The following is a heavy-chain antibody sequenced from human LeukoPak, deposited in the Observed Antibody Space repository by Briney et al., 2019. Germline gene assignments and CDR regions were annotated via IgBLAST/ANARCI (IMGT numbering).Heavy chain of an antibody. Sequence: GGSLRLSCAASGFTFSHAWMSWVRQAPGKGLEWVGRIKSKFDGGTTDYAAPVKGRFTISRDDSKNTMYLQMNSLKTEDTAVYYCATHRRIIIVATPIEPFAVWGQGTPVTVSS. CDR3: ATHRRIIIVATPIEPFAV. V-gene: IGHV3-15*01. J-gene: IGHJ4*02. CDR1: GFTFSHAW. CDR2: IKSKFDGGTT. D-gene: IGHD2/OR15-2a*01.